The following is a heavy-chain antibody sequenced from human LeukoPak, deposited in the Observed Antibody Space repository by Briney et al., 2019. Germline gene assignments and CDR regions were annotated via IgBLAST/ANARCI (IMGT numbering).Heavy chain of an antibody. CDR2: IKEDGSAQ. CDR3: ATTSSLPDYFHY. CDR1: AFPFSKYS. D-gene: IGHD2-2*01. Sequence: GGSLRLSCEASAFPFSKYSMTWVRPGPGRRLEWVATIKEDGSAQDYVDSVKGRFTISRDNAKKLVSLQMNSLRAEDTAVYYCATTSSLPDYFHYWGQGILVTVSS. J-gene: IGHJ4*02. V-gene: IGHV3-7*01.